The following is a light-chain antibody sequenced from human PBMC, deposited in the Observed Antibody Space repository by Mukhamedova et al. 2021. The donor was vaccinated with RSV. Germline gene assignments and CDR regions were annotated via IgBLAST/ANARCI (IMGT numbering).Light chain of an antibody. CDR3: CSYTDNMLYV. Sequence: VSKRPSGVPDRFSGSKSGNTASLTVSGLQAEDEADYYCCSYTDNMLYVFGTGTKVTVL. CDR2: VS. J-gene: IGLJ1*01. V-gene: IGLV2-8*01.